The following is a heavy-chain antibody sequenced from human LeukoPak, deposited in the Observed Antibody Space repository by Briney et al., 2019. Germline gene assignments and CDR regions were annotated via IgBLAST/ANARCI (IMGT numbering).Heavy chain of an antibody. D-gene: IGHD2-2*01. CDR3: AKSHRGSCSTTTCYGEGDY. CDR1: GFTFGNYG. CDR2: ISGSGGNT. V-gene: IGHV3-23*01. J-gene: IGHJ4*02. Sequence: GGSLRLSCAASGFTFGNYGMCWVRQAPGKGLEWVSAISGSGGNTYYADSVKGRFTISRDNSKNTLYLQMNSLRAEDTAVYYCAKSHRGSCSTTTCYGEGDYWGQGTLVTVSS.